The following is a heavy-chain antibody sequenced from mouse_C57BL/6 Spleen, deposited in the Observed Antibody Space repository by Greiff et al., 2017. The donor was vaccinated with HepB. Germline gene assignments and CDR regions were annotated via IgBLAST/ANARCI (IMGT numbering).Heavy chain of an antibody. V-gene: IGHV1-69*01. CDR3: ARRLQRYFDV. CDR2: IDPSDSYT. D-gene: IGHD2-13*01. Sequence: VQLQQPGAELVMPGASVKLSCKASGYTFTSYWMHWVKQRPGQGLEWIGEIDPSDSYTNYNQKFKGKSTMTVDKSSSTAYMQLSSLTSEDSAVYYCARRLQRYFDVWGTGTTVTVSS. CDR1: GYTFTSYW. J-gene: IGHJ1*03.